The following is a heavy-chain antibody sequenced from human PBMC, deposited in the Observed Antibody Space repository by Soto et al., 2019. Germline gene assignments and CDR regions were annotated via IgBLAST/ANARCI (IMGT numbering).Heavy chain of an antibody. CDR2: ISSSSSTI. CDR3: ARGSDIVVVVAPTHYDY. CDR1: GFTFSSYS. D-gene: IGHD2-15*01. J-gene: IGHJ4*02. V-gene: IGHV3-48*01. Sequence: GGSLRLSCAASGFTFSSYSMNWVRQAPGKGLEWVSYISSSSSTIYYADSVKGRFTISRDNAKNSLYLQMNSLRAEDTAVYYCARGSDIVVVVAPTHYDYCGQGTLVPVSS.